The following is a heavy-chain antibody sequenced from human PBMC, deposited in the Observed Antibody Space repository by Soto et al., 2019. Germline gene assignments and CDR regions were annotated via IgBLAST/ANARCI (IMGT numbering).Heavy chain of an antibody. CDR2: IFNSGST. J-gene: IGHJ5*02. CDR1: GGSITSDDSY. Sequence: PSETLSLTCTVSGGSITSDDSYWSWIRQPPGKGLEWKGFIFNSGSTYYNPSLKSRVTISVDRSKNQFSLRLSSVTAADTAVYYCARATRATWYYYESSGSRWFDPWGQGTLVTVSS. D-gene: IGHD3-22*01. CDR3: ARATRATWYYYESSGSRWFDP. V-gene: IGHV4-30-4*01.